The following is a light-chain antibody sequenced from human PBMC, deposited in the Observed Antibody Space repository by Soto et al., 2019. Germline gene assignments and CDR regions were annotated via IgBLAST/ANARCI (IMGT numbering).Light chain of an antibody. CDR1: QSVSNNY. J-gene: IGKJ2*01. V-gene: IGKV3-20*01. Sequence: EVVLTQSPGTLSLSPGERATLSCRASQSVSNNYFAWYQQKPGQTPRLLIFGSSDRATGIPDRISGSGSGTDFTLTISRLEPDDFDVYYCQQYGSSPPYTFGQGTKLEIK. CDR3: QQYGSSPPYT. CDR2: GSS.